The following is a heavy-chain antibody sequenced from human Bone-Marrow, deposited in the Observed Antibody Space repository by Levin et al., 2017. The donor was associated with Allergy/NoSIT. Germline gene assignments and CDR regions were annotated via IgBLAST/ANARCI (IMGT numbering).Heavy chain of an antibody. CDR3: ARGIVLTGYDY. J-gene: IGHJ4*02. D-gene: IGHD3-9*01. V-gene: IGHV4-34*01. Sequence: SQTLSLTCAVYGGSFSGYYWSWIRQPPGKGLEWIGEINHSGSTNYNPSLKSRVTISVDTSKNQFSLKLSSVTAADTAVYYCARGIVLTGYDYWGQGTLVTVSS. CDR1: GGSFSGYY. CDR2: INHSGST.